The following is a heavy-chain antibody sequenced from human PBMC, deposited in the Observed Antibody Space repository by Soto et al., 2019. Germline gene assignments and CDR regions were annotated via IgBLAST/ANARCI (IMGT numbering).Heavy chain of an antibody. V-gene: IGHV1-69*12. Sequence: QVQLVQSGAEVKKPGSSVKVSCKASGGTFSSYAISWVRQAPGQGLEWMGGIIPIFGTANYAQKFQGRVTITADESTSTAYMELSSLSSEDTAVYYCARDSVLVPAAPYYYYYGMDVWGQGTTVTVSS. J-gene: IGHJ6*02. CDR1: GGTFSSYA. CDR3: ARDSVLVPAAPYYYYYGMDV. CDR2: IIPIFGTA. D-gene: IGHD2-2*01.